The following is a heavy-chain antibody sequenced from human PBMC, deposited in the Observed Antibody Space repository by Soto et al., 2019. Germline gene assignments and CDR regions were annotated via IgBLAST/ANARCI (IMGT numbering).Heavy chain of an antibody. D-gene: IGHD3-22*01. CDR3: ARFDSSGFYGMDV. Sequence: ASVKVSCKASGGTFSSYAISWVRQAPGQGLEWMGGIIPIFGTANYAQKFQGRVTITADESTSTAYMELSSLRSEDTAVYYCARFDSSGFYGMDVWGQGTTVTVS. CDR1: GGTFSSYA. CDR2: IIPIFGTA. J-gene: IGHJ6*02. V-gene: IGHV1-69*13.